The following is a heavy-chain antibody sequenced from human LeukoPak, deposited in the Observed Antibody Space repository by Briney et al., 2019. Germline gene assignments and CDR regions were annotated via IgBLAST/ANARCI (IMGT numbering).Heavy chain of an antibody. D-gene: IGHD5-18*01. Sequence: SVKVSCKAPGYTFTSYGISWVRQAPGQGLEWMGRIIPIFGTANYAQKFQGRVTITTDESTSTAYMELSSLRSEDTAVYYCASSSYSYGFLDNAFDIWGQGTMVTVSS. CDR2: IIPIFGTA. CDR1: GYTFTSYG. CDR3: ASSSYSYGFLDNAFDI. V-gene: IGHV1-69*05. J-gene: IGHJ3*02.